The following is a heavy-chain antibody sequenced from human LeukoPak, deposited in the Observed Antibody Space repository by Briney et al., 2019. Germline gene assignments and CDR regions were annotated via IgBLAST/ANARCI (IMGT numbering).Heavy chain of an antibody. J-gene: IGHJ6*02. D-gene: IGHD2-2*01. V-gene: IGHV1-2*02. CDR1: GYTFTGYY. CDR3: ARGSIVVVPAATPYYYYGMDV. Sequence: ASVKVSCKASGYTFTGYYMHWVRQAPGQGLEWMGWINPNSGGTNYAQKFQGGVTMTRDTSISTAYMELSRLRSDDTAVYYCARGSIVVVPAATPYYYYGMDVWGQGTTVTVSS. CDR2: INPNSGGT.